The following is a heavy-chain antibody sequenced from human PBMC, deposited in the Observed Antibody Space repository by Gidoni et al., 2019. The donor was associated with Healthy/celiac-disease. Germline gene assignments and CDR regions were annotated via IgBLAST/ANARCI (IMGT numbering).Heavy chain of an antibody. D-gene: IGHD2-15*01. CDR1: GFTFSSYS. Sequence: EVQLVESGGGLVKPGGSLSLSCAASGFTFSSYSMNWVRQAQGKGLEWVSSISRSSSYIYYADSVKGRFTISRENAKNSLYLKMKSRRAEDTAVYYCALLPTSGGEYYYYYGMDVWGQGTTVTVSS. CDR3: ALLPTSGGEYYYYYGMDV. V-gene: IGHV3-21*01. CDR2: ISRSSSYI. J-gene: IGHJ6*02.